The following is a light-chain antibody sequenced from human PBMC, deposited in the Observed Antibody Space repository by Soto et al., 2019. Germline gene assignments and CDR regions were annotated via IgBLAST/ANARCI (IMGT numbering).Light chain of an antibody. CDR2: DAS. J-gene: IGKJ4*01. Sequence: IHRTHSPSALSADVGDRVTINCRASQSVRSWLAWYQQKPGTAPKLLIFDASRLESGVPSRFSGSASGTEFTLTISSLQPDDFATYYCQQYDNYPLTFGGGTKVDI. CDR1: QSVRSW. V-gene: IGKV1-5*01. CDR3: QQYDNYPLT.